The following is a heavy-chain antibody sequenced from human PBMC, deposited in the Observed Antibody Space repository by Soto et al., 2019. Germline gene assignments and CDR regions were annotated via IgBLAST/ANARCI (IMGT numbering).Heavy chain of an antibody. D-gene: IGHD1-26*01. CDR1: GGTFSSYA. CDR2: IIPIFGTA. Sequence: QVQLVQSGAEVKKPGSSVKVSCKASGGTFSSYAISWVRQAPGRGLEWMGGIIPIFGTANYAQKFQGRVTITADESTSTAYMELSSLSSEDTAVYYCARSGGGSGSYSVPRFDYWGQGTLVTVSS. V-gene: IGHV1-69*01. CDR3: ARSGGGSGSYSVPRFDY. J-gene: IGHJ4*02.